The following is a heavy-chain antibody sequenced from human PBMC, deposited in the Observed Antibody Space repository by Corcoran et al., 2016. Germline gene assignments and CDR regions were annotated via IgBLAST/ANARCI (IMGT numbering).Heavy chain of an antibody. D-gene: IGHD4-17*01. CDR2: INPNSGGT. CDR3: ARGGVYGEVVGAFDI. J-gene: IGHJ3*02. V-gene: IGHV1-2*02. Sequence: QVQLVQSGAEVKKPGASVKVSCKASGYTFTGYYMHWVRQAPGQGLEWMGWINPNSGGTNYAQKFQGRVTMTRDTSISTAYMELSRLRSDDTAVYYWARGGVYGEVVGAFDIWGQGTMVTVSS. CDR1: GYTFTGYY.